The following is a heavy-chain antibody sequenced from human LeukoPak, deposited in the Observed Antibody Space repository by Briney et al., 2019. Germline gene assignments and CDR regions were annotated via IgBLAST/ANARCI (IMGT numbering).Heavy chain of an antibody. CDR2: ISPNNGGT. D-gene: IGHD3-3*01. Sequence: ASVKVSCKASGYILTGYNLHWVRQAPGQGLEWMGRISPNNGGTDFAQNFQGRVIMTRDTSIRTAYLELSNLRSDDTAVYYCTRGAFFLDYWGQGTLVTVSS. V-gene: IGHV1-2*06. J-gene: IGHJ4*02. CDR3: TRGAFFLDY. CDR1: GYILTGYN.